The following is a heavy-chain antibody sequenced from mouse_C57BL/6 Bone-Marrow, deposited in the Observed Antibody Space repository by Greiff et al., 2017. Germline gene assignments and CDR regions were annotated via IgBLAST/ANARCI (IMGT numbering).Heavy chain of an antibody. CDR1: GFNIKDYY. V-gene: IGHV14-2*01. D-gene: IGHD1-1*01. Sequence: VQLQQSGAELVKPGASVKLSCTASGFNIKDYYMHWVKQRTEQGLEWIGRIDPEDGETKYAPKFQGKATITADTSSNPAYLQLSSLTSEDTAVYYCARYHYYGSSLLYYYAMDYWGQGTSVTVSS. CDR2: IDPEDGET. CDR3: ARYHYYGSSLLYYYAMDY. J-gene: IGHJ4*01.